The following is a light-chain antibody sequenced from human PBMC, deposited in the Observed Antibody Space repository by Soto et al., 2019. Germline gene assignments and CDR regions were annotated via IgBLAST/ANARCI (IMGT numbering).Light chain of an antibody. J-gene: IGKJ4*01. CDR2: DIF. CDR1: QSLTNPY. V-gene: IGKV3D-15*01. CDR3: QQYNSWPLT. Sequence: VLTQSPGTLSLSPGDRATLFCRARQSLTNPYIAWYQQKPGQAPRLVIYDIFTRATGVPTRISGSGSGTEFTLTISSLQSEDFAVYYCQQYNSWPLTFGGGTKVDIK.